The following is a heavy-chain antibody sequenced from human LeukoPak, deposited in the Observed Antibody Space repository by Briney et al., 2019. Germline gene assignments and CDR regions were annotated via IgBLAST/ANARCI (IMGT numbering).Heavy chain of an antibody. CDR2: INTNTGNP. CDR3: ARVVMGIPS. CDR1: GYTFTGHY. V-gene: IGHV7-4-1*02. Sequence: GASVRVSCKASGYTFTGHYIHWVRQAPGQGLEWMGWINTNTGNPTYAQGFTGRFVFSLDTSVSTAYLQISSLKAEDTAVYYCARVVMGIPSWGQGTLVTVSS. D-gene: IGHD2/OR15-2a*01. J-gene: IGHJ4*02.